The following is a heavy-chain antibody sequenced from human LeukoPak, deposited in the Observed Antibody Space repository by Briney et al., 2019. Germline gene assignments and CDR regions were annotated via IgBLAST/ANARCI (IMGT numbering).Heavy chain of an antibody. Sequence: GGSLRLSCAASGFTFHNYATHCVRQAPGKGLEWVSLTSGDGITTYFADSVKGRFTISRDNSKSSLFLQMNSLRTEDTALYYCARDHVYGGADYWGQGTLVTVSS. D-gene: IGHD5/OR15-5a*01. CDR2: TSGDGITT. CDR1: GFTFHNYA. J-gene: IGHJ4*02. CDR3: ARDHVYGGADY. V-gene: IGHV3-43*02.